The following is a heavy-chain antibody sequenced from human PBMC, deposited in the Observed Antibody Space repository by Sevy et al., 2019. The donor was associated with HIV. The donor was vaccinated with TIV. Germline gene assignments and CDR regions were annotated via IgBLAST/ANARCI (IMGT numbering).Heavy chain of an antibody. CDR3: ARVSSWNYDSYFYGMDV. Sequence: GGSLRLSCAASGFSFSGYNMNWVRQAPGKGLEWVSYLSSSTSTIHYADSVKGRFTISRVNARNSLFLQMNSLRDEDTVVYYCARVSSWNYDSYFYGMDVWGQGTTVTVSS. D-gene: IGHD1-7*01. V-gene: IGHV3-48*02. CDR1: GFSFSGYN. CDR2: LSSSTSTI. J-gene: IGHJ6*02.